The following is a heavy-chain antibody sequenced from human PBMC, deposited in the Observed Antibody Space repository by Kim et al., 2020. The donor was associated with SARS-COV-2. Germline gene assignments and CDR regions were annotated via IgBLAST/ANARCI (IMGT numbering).Heavy chain of an antibody. D-gene: IGHD2-15*01. J-gene: IGHJ5*02. CDR3: ARDSLASSSGSPYNWFDP. Sequence: SVKVSCKASGGTFSSYAISWVRQAPGQGLEWMGGIIPIFGTANYAQKFQGRVTITADESTSTAYMELSSLRSEDTAVYYCARDSLASSSGSPYNWFDPWGQGTLVTVSS. V-gene: IGHV1-69*13. CDR2: IIPIFGTA. CDR1: GGTFSSYA.